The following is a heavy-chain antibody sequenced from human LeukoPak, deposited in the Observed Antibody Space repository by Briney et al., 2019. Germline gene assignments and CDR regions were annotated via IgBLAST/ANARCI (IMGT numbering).Heavy chain of an antibody. CDR3: VKETGDVGQGGFEI. Sequence: PGGSLRLSCAASGFTFSSYAMHWVRQAPGKGLEYVSAISSNGGSTYYANSVKGRFTISRDNSKNTLFLQMNNLRPEDTAVYYCVKETGDVGQGGFEIWGQGTRVTVS. CDR1: GFTFSSYA. CDR2: ISSNGGST. V-gene: IGHV3-64*01. J-gene: IGHJ3*02. D-gene: IGHD7-27*01.